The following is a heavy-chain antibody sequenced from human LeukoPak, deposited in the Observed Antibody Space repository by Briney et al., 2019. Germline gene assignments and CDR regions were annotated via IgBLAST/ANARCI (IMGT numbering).Heavy chain of an antibody. CDR2: IYPGDSDT. J-gene: IGHJ3*02. CDR1: GYSFTSYW. CDR3: ARPPSGLKDAFDI. Sequence: GESLQISCKGSGYSFTSYWIGWVRQVPGKGLEWMGIIYPGDSDTRYSPSFQGQVTISADKSISTAYLQWSSLKASDTAMYYCARPPSGLKDAFDIWGQGTMVTVSS. D-gene: IGHD3-10*01. V-gene: IGHV5-51*01.